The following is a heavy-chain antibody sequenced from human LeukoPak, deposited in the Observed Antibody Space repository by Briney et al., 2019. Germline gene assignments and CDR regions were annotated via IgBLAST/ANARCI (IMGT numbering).Heavy chain of an antibody. CDR1: GGTFSSYA. CDR2: ITPMFGTA. V-gene: IGHV1-69*01. J-gene: IGHJ1*01. Sequence: SVKVSCKASGGTFSSYAISWVRQAPGQGLEWMGGITPMFGTAKYAQNFQGRVTITADESTSTAYMELSSLRSEDTAVYYCARDPTVVTPDYFQHWGQGTLVTVSS. D-gene: IGHD4-23*01. CDR3: ARDPTVVTPDYFQH.